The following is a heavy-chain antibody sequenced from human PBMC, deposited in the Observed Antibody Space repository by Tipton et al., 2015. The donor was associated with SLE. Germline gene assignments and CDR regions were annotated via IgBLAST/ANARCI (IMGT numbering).Heavy chain of an antibody. Sequence: TLSLTCSVSGGSISSSGYYWGWIRQPPGKGLEWIGTIYYSGGTSYNPSLKSRVTISVDASKTQFSLRLTSVTAADTAVYYCARGKGNSSGWGHYYFYGMDVWGQGTTVTVSS. CDR3: ARGKGNSSGWGHYYFYGMDV. CDR1: GGSISSSGYY. V-gene: IGHV4-39*01. D-gene: IGHD6-19*01. J-gene: IGHJ6*02. CDR2: IYYSGGT.